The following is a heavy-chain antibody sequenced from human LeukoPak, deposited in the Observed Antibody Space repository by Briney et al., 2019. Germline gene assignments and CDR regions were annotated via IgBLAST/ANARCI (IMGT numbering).Heavy chain of an antibody. Sequence: SETLSLTCAVYGGSVSGYYWSWIRQPPGKGLEWIGEINHSGSTNYNPSLKSRVTISVDTSKNQFSLKLSSVTAADTAVYYCARGLRLPRRPVDYWGQGTLVTVSS. CDR3: ARGLRLPRRPVDY. D-gene: IGHD3-10*01. CDR2: INHSGST. J-gene: IGHJ4*02. CDR1: GGSVSGYY. V-gene: IGHV4-34*01.